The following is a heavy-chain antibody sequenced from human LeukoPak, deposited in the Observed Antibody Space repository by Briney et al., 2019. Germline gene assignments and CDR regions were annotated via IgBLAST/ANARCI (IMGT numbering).Heavy chain of an antibody. CDR2: ISSNGGST. CDR3: ARGGWYLTI. CDR1: GFTFSSYA. D-gene: IGHD6-19*01. Sequence: GGSLRLSCAASGFTFSSYAMHWVRQAPGKGLEYVPAISSNGGSTYYANSVKGRFTISRDNSKNTLYLQMGSLRAEDMAVYYCARGGWYLTIWGQGTLVTVSS. V-gene: IGHV3-64*01. J-gene: IGHJ4*02.